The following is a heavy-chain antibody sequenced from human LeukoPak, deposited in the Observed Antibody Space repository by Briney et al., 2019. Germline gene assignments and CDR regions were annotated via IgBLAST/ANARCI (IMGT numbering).Heavy chain of an antibody. J-gene: IGHJ4*02. Sequence: GGSLRLSWAASGFTVSSSYMSWVRKPPGKGLEWVSLIYSGGSTYYAASVKGRFTISRDNSKNTLYLQMNSLRPEDTAVYYCAKGYNYAYEYWGQGTLVTVSS. V-gene: IGHV3-53*01. CDR2: IYSGGST. D-gene: IGHD5-18*01. CDR3: AKGYNYAYEY. CDR1: GFTVSSSY.